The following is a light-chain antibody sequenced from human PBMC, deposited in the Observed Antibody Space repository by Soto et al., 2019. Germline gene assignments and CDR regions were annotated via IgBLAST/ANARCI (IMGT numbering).Light chain of an antibody. CDR2: KVS. Sequence: QPASISCRSSQSLLYSDGNTYLHWFQQRPGQSPRRLIYKVSNRESGVPDRFSGSGAGTAFTMEISSVEPEDVGVYYCMQGSHWPIKFGHGTPLEI. CDR3: MQGSHWPIK. J-gene: IGKJ5*01. CDR1: QSLLYSDGNTY. V-gene: IGKV2-30*01.